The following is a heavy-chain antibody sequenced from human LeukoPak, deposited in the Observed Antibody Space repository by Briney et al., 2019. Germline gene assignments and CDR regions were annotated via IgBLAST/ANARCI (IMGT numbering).Heavy chain of an antibody. J-gene: IGHJ5*02. CDR3: ANTYSSSWFGP. V-gene: IGHV1-69*04. D-gene: IGHD6-13*01. CDR2: IIPILGIA. Sequence: GASVKVSCKASGGTFSSYAISWVRQAPGQGLEWMGRIIPILGIANYAQKFQGRFTITADKSTSTAYMELSSLRSEDTAVYYCANTYSSSWFGPWGQGTLVTVSS. CDR1: GGTFSSYA.